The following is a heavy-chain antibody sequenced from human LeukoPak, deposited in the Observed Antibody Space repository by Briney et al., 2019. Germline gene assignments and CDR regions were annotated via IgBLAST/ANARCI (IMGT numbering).Heavy chain of an antibody. Sequence: SETLSLTCSVSGGSISSYYWSWIRQPPRKGLEWIGYIYYSGSTNYNPSLKSRVTISVDTSKNQFSLKLSSVTAADTAGYYCARDLRTSSDFWSGHFDSRGQGTLVTVSS. V-gene: IGHV4-59*12. CDR1: GGSISSYY. D-gene: IGHD3-3*01. J-gene: IGHJ4*02. CDR3: ARDLRTSSDFWSGHFDS. CDR2: IYYSGST.